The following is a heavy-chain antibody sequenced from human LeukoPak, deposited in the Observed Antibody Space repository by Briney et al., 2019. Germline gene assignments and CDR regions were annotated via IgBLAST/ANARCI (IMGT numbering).Heavy chain of an antibody. CDR1: GFTFSSYA. V-gene: IGHV3-23*01. CDR2: ISGSGGST. CDR3: AKAPHCSSTSCYPWFDP. J-gene: IGHJ5*02. Sequence: PGGSLRLSCAASGFTFSSYAMSWVRQAPGKGLEWVSAISGSGGSTYYADSVKGRFTISRDNSKNTLYLQMHSLRAEDTAVYYCAKAPHCSSTSCYPWFDPWGQGTLVTVSS. D-gene: IGHD2-2*01.